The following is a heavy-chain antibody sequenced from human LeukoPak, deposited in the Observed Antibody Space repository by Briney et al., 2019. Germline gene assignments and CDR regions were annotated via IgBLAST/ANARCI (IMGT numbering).Heavy chain of an antibody. CDR1: GFTVSSNY. J-gene: IGHJ4*02. CDR2: VYRGGCT. Sequence: PGGSLRLSCSASGFTVSSNYISWVRQAPGKGLDGVAVVYRGGCTYYADSVKDRFTISSDSSKNTLYLQMNSLSAEDTPVCYFAGDQFAFRLFDYWGQGTLVTVSS. D-gene: IGHD3-10*01. V-gene: IGHV3-53*01. CDR3: AGDQFAFRLFDY.